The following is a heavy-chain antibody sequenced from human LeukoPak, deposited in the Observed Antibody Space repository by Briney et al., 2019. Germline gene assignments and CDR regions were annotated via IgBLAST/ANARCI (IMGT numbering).Heavy chain of an antibody. Sequence: GGSLRLSCAASGFTLSSYGVHWVRQAPGKGLEWVAVISYDGSNKYYADSVKGRFTISRDNSKNTLYLQMNSLRAEDTAVYYCAREGRYSYGSNYGMDVWGQGTTVTVSS. V-gene: IGHV3-30*03. CDR2: ISYDGSNK. D-gene: IGHD5-18*01. CDR1: GFTLSSYG. CDR3: AREGRYSYGSNYGMDV. J-gene: IGHJ6*02.